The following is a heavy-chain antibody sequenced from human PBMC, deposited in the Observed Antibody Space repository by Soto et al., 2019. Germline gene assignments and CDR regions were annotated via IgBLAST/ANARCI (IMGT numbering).Heavy chain of an antibody. CDR3: ARAEKYYDFWSGYYTSSGWFDP. V-gene: IGHV3-74*01. CDR1: GFTFSSYW. D-gene: IGHD3-3*01. J-gene: IGHJ5*02. Sequence: EVQLVESGGGLVQPGGSLRLSCAASGFTFSSYWMHWVRQAPGKGLVWVSRINSDGSSTSYADSVKGRFTISRDNAKNTRDLQMNSLRAEDTAVYYCARAEKYYDFWSGYYTSSGWFDPWGQGTLVTVSS. CDR2: INSDGSST.